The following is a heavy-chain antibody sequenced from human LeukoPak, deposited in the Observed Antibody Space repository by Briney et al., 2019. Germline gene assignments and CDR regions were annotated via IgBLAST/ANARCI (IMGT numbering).Heavy chain of an antibody. Sequence: GESLKISCKGSGYSFTSYWIGWVRQMPGKGLEWMGIIFPGDSDTTYSPSFEGQVTISADKSISTAYLQWSSLKASDTAMYYCTRHSARYYYMDVWGKGTTVTVSS. CDR1: GYSFTSYW. V-gene: IGHV5-51*01. CDR2: IFPGDSDT. J-gene: IGHJ6*03. CDR3: TRHSARYYYMDV.